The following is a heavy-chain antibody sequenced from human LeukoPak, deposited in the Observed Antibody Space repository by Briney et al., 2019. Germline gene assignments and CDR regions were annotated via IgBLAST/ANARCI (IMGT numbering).Heavy chain of an antibody. D-gene: IGHD6-13*01. J-gene: IGHJ5*02. CDR3: ARRYSRSWYNWFDP. CDR2: IYYSGST. CDR1: GYSITSGYY. V-gene: IGHV4-38-2*02. Sequence: SETLSLTCIVSGYSITSGYYWGWIRQPPGKGLEGIGSIYYSGSTYYNPSLKSRVTISVDTSENQLSLKLSSVTAADTAVYYCARRYSRSWYNWFDPWGQGTLVTVSS.